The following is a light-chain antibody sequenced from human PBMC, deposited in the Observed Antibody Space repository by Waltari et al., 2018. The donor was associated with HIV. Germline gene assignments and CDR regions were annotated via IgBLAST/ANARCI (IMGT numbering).Light chain of an antibody. CDR3: QQYGSSPLYT. CDR2: GAS. J-gene: IGKJ2*01. Sequence: EIVLTQSPGTLSLSPGERATLSCRASQTISSSYLAWYQQKPGQAPRRLISGASSRATGIPDRFSGSVSGTDFTLIISRLEPEDFAVYYCQQYGSSPLYTFGQGTKLEIK. V-gene: IGKV3-20*01. CDR1: QTISSSY.